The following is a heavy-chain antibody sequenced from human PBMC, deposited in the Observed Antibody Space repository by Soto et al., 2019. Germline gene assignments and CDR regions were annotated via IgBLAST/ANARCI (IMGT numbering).Heavy chain of an antibody. CDR2: ISGSDGRT. D-gene: IGHD3-10*01. CDR1: GFTLSISD. J-gene: IGHJ5*02. V-gene: IGHV3-23*01. Sequence: GGSLRLSCAASGFTLSISDMSWVRQAPGKGLEWVSSISGSDGRTYYADSVKGRFTISRDNSKNTLYLQMSSLRVVDTAVYYCAKYYYGSGSNWFDPWGRGTLVTVSS. CDR3: AKYYYGSGSNWFDP.